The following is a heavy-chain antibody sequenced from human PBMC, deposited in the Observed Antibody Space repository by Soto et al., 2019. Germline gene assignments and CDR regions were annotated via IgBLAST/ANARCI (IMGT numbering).Heavy chain of an antibody. J-gene: IGHJ4*02. V-gene: IGHV3-30*18. Sequence: RLSCAASGFTFSSYGMHWVRQAPGKGLEWVAVISYDGSNKYYADSVKGRFTISRDNSKNTLYLQMNSLRAEDTAVYYCAKCPGPSAGYFDYWGQGTLVTVSS. CDR2: ISYDGSNK. CDR3: AKCPGPSAGYFDY. CDR1: GFTFSSYG. D-gene: IGHD6-19*01.